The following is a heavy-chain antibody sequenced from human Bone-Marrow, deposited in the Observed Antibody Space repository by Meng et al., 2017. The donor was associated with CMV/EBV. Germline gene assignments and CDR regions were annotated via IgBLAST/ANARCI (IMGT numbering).Heavy chain of an antibody. D-gene: IGHD2-2*01. CDR3: ARDSSSTGVY. CDR1: GFTFSSYG. V-gene: IGHV3-30*02. CDR2: IRYDGNYK. J-gene: IGHJ4*02. Sequence: GESLKISCAASGFTFSSYGMHWVRQAPGKGLEWVAFIRYDGNYKYYSDSVKGRFTISRDNAKNSLYLQMNSLRAEDTAVYYCARDSSSTGVYWGQGTLVTVSS.